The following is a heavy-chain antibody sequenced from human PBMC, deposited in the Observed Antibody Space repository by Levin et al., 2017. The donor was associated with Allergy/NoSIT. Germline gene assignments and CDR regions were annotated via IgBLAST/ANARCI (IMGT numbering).Heavy chain of an antibody. Sequence: HPGGSLRLSCAASGIAFSSFSMNWVRQAPGKGLEWISYISGSSTSIDYADSVKGRFTISRDKANNSLFLQMNSLRDEDTAVYFCARMKRNILHPFDIWGQGTMVTVSS. CDR2: ISGSSTSI. J-gene: IGHJ3*02. V-gene: IGHV3-48*02. CDR1: GIAFSSFS. D-gene: IGHD2/OR15-2a*01. CDR3: ARMKRNILHPFDI.